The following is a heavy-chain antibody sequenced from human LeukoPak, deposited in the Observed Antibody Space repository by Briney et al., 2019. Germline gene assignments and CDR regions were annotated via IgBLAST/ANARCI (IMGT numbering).Heavy chain of an antibody. CDR2: IYYSGST. J-gene: IGHJ4*02. CDR3: ARCHKTDPYGDYGL. D-gene: IGHD4-17*01. CDR1: GGSISSYY. Sequence: SETLSLTCTVSGGSISSYYWSWIRQPPGKGLEWIGYIYYSGSTNYNPSLKSRVTISVDTSKNQFSLKLSSVTAADTAVYYCARCHKTDPYGDYGLWGQGTLVTVSS. V-gene: IGHV4-59*01.